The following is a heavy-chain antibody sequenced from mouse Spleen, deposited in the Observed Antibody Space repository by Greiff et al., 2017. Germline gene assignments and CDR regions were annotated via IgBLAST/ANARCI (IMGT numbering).Heavy chain of an antibody. V-gene: IGHV5-9*04. CDR2: ISSGGGNT. CDR3: ARHPITTVVEGWYFDV. D-gene: IGHD1-1*01. J-gene: IGHJ1*01. Sequence: EVKLVESGGGLVKLGGSLKLSCAASGFTFSSYAMSWVRQTPEKRLEWVATISSGGGNTYYPDSVKGRFTISRDNAKNTLYLQMSSLKSEDTAMYYCARHPITTVVEGWYFDVWGAGTTVTVSS. CDR1: GFTFSSYA.